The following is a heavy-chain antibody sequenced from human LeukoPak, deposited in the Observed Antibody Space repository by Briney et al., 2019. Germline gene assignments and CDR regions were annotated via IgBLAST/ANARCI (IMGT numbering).Heavy chain of an antibody. D-gene: IGHD5-18*01. J-gene: IGHJ3*02. CDR3: ARGGYSYGYDAFDI. CDR1: GGSISSSSYY. V-gene: IGHV4-39*07. Sequence: SETLSLTCTVSGGSISSSSYYWGWIRQPPGKGLEWIVSIYYSGSTYYNPSLKSRVTISVDTSKNQFSLKLSSVTAADTAVYYCARGGYSYGYDAFDIWGQGTMVTVSS. CDR2: IYYSGST.